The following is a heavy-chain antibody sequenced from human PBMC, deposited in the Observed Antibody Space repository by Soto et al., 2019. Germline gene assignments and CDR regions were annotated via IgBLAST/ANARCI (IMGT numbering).Heavy chain of an antibody. V-gene: IGHV1-18*01. CDR3: ARHHGPTTSENWFDP. J-gene: IGHJ5*02. Sequence: ASVNGSCKASGYTFFTYDISWVRQAPGQGLEWMGWISTYSGDTKYAQKFQGRVTMTTDTSTTTAYLELRSLRSDDTAVYYCARHHGPTTSENWFDPWGQGTLVTVS. CDR2: ISTYSGDT. CDR1: GYTFFTYD. D-gene: IGHD5-12*01.